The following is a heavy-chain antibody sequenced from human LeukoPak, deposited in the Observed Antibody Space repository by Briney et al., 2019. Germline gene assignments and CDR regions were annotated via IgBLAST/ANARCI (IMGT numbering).Heavy chain of an antibody. CDR3: ARAGPFGNWFDP. Sequence: SETLSLTCTVSGGSISSGGYYWSWIRQPPGKGLEWIGYIYHSGSTYYNPSLKSRVTISVDTSKNQFSLKLSSVTAADTAVYYCARAGPFGNWFDPWGQGTLVTVSP. D-gene: IGHD3-10*01. CDR1: GGSISSGGYY. CDR2: IYHSGST. J-gene: IGHJ5*02. V-gene: IGHV4-30-2*01.